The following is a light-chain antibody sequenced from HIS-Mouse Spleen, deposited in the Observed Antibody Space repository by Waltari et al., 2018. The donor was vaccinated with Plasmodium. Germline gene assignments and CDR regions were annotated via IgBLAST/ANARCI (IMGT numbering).Light chain of an antibody. CDR2: GAS. J-gene: IGKJ3*01. CDR3: QQYNNWSFT. V-gene: IGKV3-15*01. Sequence: DIVMTQSPATLSVSPGERATLSCRASQSVSSNLAWYQQKPGQAPRLLIYGASTRATGSPARFSGSGSGTEFTLTISSLQSEDFAVYYGQQYNNWSFTFGPGTKVDIK. CDR1: QSVSSN.